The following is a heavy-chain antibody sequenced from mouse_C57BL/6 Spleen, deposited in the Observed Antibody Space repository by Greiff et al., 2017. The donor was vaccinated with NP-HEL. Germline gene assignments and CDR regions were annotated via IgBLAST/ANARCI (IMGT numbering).Heavy chain of an antibody. V-gene: IGHV1-15*01. CDR3: TRDGDFLILFDV. CDR1: GYTFTDYE. Sequence: QVQLQQSGAELVRPGASVTLSCKASGYTFTDYEMHWVKQTPVHGLEWIGAIDPETGGTAYNQKFKGKAILTADKSSSTAYMELRSLTSEDSAVYYCTRDGDFLILFDVWGTGTTVTVSS. CDR2: IDPETGGT. J-gene: IGHJ1*03.